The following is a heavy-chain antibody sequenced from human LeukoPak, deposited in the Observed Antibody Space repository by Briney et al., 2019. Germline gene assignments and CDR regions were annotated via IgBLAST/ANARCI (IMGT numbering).Heavy chain of an antibody. V-gene: IGHV1-46*01. Sequence: SVKVSCKASGYTFTSYYLHWVRQAPGQGLEWMGIINPGGSSTSYAQKFQGRVTMTRDTSTNTVNMELSSLRSEDTALYYCARSMIVEGRYYFDYWGQGTLVTVSS. D-gene: IGHD3-22*01. CDR1: GYTFTSYY. CDR3: ARSMIVEGRYYFDY. CDR2: INPGGSST. J-gene: IGHJ4*02.